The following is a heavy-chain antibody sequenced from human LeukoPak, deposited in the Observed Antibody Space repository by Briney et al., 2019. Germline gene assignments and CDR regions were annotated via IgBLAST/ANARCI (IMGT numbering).Heavy chain of an antibody. Sequence: GGSLRLSCAASGFTFDDYAMHWVRQAPGKGLEWVSLISWDGGGTYYADTVKGRFTISRDNSKNSLYLQMNSLRAEDTALYYCARDMAAYYYASGNIDYWGQGTLVTVSS. CDR1: GFTFDDYA. CDR3: ARDMAAYYYASGNIDY. V-gene: IGHV3-43D*03. CDR2: ISWDGGGT. J-gene: IGHJ4*02. D-gene: IGHD3-10*01.